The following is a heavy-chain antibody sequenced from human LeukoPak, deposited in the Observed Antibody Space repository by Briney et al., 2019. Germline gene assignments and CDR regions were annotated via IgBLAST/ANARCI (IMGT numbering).Heavy chain of an antibody. J-gene: IGHJ4*02. CDR2: MSGSSSYI. V-gene: IGHV3-21*01. D-gene: IGHD6-13*01. Sequence: GGSLRLSCAASGFTFSSYSMNWVRQAPGKGLEWVSSMSGSSSYIYYADSVKGRFTISRDNAKNSLSLQMNSLRAEDTAVYYCARTPSSEQQLSFDNWGQGTLVTVSS. CDR1: GFTFSSYS. CDR3: ARTPSSEQQLSFDN.